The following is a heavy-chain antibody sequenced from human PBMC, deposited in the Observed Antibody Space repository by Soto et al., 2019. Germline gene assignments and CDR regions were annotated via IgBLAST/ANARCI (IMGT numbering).Heavy chain of an antibody. V-gene: IGHV3-7*01. Sequence: PGGSLRLSCAASGFTFSNYWMTWVRQAPGKGLEWVANIKLDGSEKYYVDSVKGRFTISRDNAKSSLYLQMNSLRAEDTAVYYCARPWNSDYTTDAYDIWGQGTMVTASS. J-gene: IGHJ3*02. CDR3: ARPWNSDYTTDAYDI. CDR2: IKLDGSEK. CDR1: GFTFSNYW. D-gene: IGHD3-3*01.